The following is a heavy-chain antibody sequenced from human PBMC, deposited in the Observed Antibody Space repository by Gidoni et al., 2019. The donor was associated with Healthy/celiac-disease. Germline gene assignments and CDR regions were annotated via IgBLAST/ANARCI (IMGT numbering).Heavy chain of an antibody. CDR3: ARESQDCSSTSCYIRWFDP. V-gene: IGHV1-69*06. J-gene: IGHJ5*02. CDR1: GGTFSSYA. Sequence: QVQLVQSGAEVQKPGSSVKVSCKASGGTFSSYAIRWVRQAPGHRLEWMGGIIPILGTANYAQKCQGRVTITADKSTSTAYMELSSLRSEDTAVYYCARESQDCSSTSCYIRWFDPWGQGTLVTVSS. D-gene: IGHD2-2*02. CDR2: IIPILGTA.